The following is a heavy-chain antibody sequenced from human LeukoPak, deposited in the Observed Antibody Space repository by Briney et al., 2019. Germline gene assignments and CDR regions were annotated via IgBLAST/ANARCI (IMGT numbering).Heavy chain of an antibody. CDR1: GFTVSSNY. V-gene: IGHV3-53*01. D-gene: IGHD3-22*01. Sequence: GGSLRLSCAASGFTVSSNYMSWVRQAPGKGLEWVSVIYSGGSTYYADSVKGRFTISRDNSKNTLYLQTNSLRAEDTAVYYCARGYYYDSSGNRGNIWGQGTMVTVSS. J-gene: IGHJ3*02. CDR3: ARGYYYDSSGNRGNI. CDR2: IYSGGST.